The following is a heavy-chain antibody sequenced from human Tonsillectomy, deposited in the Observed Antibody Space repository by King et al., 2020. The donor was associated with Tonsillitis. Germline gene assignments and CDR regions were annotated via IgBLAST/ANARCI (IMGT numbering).Heavy chain of an antibody. CDR3: ARGRQYCHSNTCLTPFDY. CDR2: VFTDGYT. J-gene: IGHJ4*02. CDR1: GFTVSSKY. D-gene: IGHD2/OR15-2a*01. V-gene: IGHV3-53*01. Sequence: VQLVESGGGVIQPGGSLRLSCAASGFTVSSKYMSWVRQAPGKGLEWVSVVFTDGYTIYAESVEGRFTISRDNSKNTLCLQMNSLRAEDTAVYYCARGRQYCHSNTCLTPFDYWGQGTLVTVSS.